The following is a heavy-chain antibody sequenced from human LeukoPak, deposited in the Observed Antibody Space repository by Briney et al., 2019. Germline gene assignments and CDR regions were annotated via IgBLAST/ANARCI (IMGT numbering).Heavy chain of an antibody. J-gene: IGHJ4*02. V-gene: IGHV3-66*01. CDR2: IYSGGST. D-gene: IGHD5-24*01. CDR3: ARDLPLED. CDR1: GITFSSYG. Sequence: GGSLRLSCAASGITFSSYGMSWVRQAPGKGLEWVSVIYSGGSTYYADSVKGRFTISRDNSKNTLYLQMNSLRAEDTAVYYCARDLPLEDWGQGTLVTVSS.